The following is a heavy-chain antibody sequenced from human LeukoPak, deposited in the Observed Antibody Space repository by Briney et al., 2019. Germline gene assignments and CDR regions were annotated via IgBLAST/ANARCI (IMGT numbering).Heavy chain of an antibody. Sequence: GGSLRLSCEASGFAFRNYGMHWVRQAPGKGLDWVGVIWFDGSNRYYADSVKGRFTISRDNSKNTLYLQVNSVRAEDTAVYYCARDTSVYYDYWGQGALVTVSS. CDR3: ARDTSVYYDY. D-gene: IGHD2-2*01. CDR2: IWFDGSNR. V-gene: IGHV3-33*01. J-gene: IGHJ4*02. CDR1: GFAFRNYG.